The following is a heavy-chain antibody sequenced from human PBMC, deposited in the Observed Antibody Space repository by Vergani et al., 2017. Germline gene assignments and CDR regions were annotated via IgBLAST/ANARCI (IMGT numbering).Heavy chain of an antibody. Sequence: QVQLQESGPGLVKPSETLFLTCTVSGGSISSYYWSWIRQPPGKGLEWIGYIYYSGSTNYNPSLKSRVTISVDTSKNQFSLKLSSVTAADTATYYCAKHFRGWGIDYWGQGTQVIVSS. J-gene: IGHJ4*02. CDR3: AKHFRGWGIDY. D-gene: IGHD3-16*01. CDR2: IYYSGST. V-gene: IGHV4-59*01. CDR1: GGSISSYY.